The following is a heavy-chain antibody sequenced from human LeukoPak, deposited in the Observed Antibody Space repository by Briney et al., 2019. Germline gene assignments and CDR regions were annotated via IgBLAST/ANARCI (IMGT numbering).Heavy chain of an antibody. V-gene: IGHV4-34*01. CDR2: ISHSGIT. CDR1: GRSFSGYY. J-gene: IGHJ4*02. Sequence: SETLSLTCAVYGRSFSGYYWSWIRQPPGKGLEWIGEISHSGITNYNPSLKSRVTISVDTSKNQFSLKLSSVTAADTAVYYCARDVIAAAGHFDYWGQGTLVTVSS. D-gene: IGHD6-13*01. CDR3: ARDVIAAAGHFDY.